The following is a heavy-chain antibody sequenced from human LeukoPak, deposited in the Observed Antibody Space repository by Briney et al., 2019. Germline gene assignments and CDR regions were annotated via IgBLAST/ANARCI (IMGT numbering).Heavy chain of an antibody. J-gene: IGHJ4*02. CDR2: ISSSSSYI. Sequence: PGGSLRLSCAASGFTFSSNTMNWVRQAPGKGLEWVSSISSSSSYIYYADSMEGRFTISRDNAKNSLYLQMNSLRAEDTAVYYCAGGVDFDYWGQGTLVTVSS. CDR1: GFTFSSNT. V-gene: IGHV3-21*01. CDR3: AGGVDFDY.